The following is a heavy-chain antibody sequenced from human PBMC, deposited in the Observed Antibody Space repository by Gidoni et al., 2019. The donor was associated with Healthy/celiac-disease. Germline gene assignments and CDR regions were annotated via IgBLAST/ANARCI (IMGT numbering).Heavy chain of an antibody. CDR3: AKSDSSSSSNFDY. CDR1: GFTFDGFA. Sequence: EVQLVESGGGLVQPGWSLRLSCAASGFTFDGFAMHWVRQAPGKGLEWVSGINWNSGMIAYADSVKGRFTISRDNAKNSLYLQMNSLRAEDTALYYCAKSDSSSSSNFDYWGQGTLVTVSS. J-gene: IGHJ4*02. CDR2: INWNSGMI. D-gene: IGHD6-6*01. V-gene: IGHV3-9*01.